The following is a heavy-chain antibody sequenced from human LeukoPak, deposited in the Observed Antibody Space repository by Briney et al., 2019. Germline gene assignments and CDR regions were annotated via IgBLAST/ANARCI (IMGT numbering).Heavy chain of an antibody. J-gene: IGHJ4*02. CDR2: IYTSGST. Sequence: SETLSLTCTVSGGSISSYYWSWIRRPAGKGLEWIGRIYTSGSTNYNPSLKSRVTISVDTSKNQFSLKLSSVTAADTAVYYCARGRATFPTPHFDYWGQGTLVTVSS. CDR1: GGSISSYY. V-gene: IGHV4-4*07. D-gene: IGHD2-21*01. CDR3: ARGRATFPTPHFDY.